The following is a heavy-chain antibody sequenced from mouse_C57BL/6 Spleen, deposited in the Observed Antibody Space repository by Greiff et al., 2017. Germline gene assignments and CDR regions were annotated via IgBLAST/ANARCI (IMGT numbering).Heavy chain of an antibody. CDR2: INPSNGGT. V-gene: IGHV1-53*01. D-gene: IGHD1-1*01. CDR1: GYTFTSYW. J-gene: IGHJ2*01. Sequence: VQLQQPGTELVKPGASVKLSCKASGYTFTSYWMHWVKQRPGQGLEWIGNINPSNGGTNYNEKFKSKATLTVDKSSSTAYMQISSLTSEDSAVYYCARGFYYGPSPFDYWGQGTTLTVSS. CDR3: ARGFYYGPSPFDY.